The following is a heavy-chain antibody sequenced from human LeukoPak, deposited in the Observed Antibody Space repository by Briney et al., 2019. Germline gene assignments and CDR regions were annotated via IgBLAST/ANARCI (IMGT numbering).Heavy chain of an antibody. Sequence: PSETLSLTCAVYGESFSGYYWSWIRQPPGKGLEWIGEINHSGSTNCNPSLKSRVTISVDTSKNQFSLKLSSVTAADTAVYYCARATARKFYYYYMDVWGKGTTVTVSS. CDR2: INHSGST. V-gene: IGHV4-34*01. J-gene: IGHJ6*03. CDR3: ARATARKFYYYYMDV. D-gene: IGHD4-17*01. CDR1: GESFSGYY.